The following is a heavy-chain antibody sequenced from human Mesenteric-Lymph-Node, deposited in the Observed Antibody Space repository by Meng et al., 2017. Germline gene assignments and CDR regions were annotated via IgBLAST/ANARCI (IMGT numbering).Heavy chain of an antibody. CDR2: ISASGGST. D-gene: IGHD3-10*01. J-gene: IGHJ4*02. V-gene: IGHV3-23*01. CDR1: GFTFSRYP. Sequence: GESLKISCAASGFTFSRYPMTWVRQAPGQGLDWVSAISASGGSTYYADSVKGRFTSSRDNSKDMLYLQMNSLRAEDTAVYYCAKEKTSGSGLDFDYWGQGTLVTVSS. CDR3: AKEKTSGSGLDFDY.